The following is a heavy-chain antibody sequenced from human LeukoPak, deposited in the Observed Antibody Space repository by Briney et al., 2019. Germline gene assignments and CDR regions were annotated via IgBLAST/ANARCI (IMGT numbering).Heavy chain of an antibody. Sequence: SETLSLTCTVSGGSISSYYWSWIRQPPGNGLEWIGYIYYSGSTNYNPSLKSRVTISVDTSKNQFSLKLSSVTAADTAVYYCATSSGWSRGEFDYWGQGTLVTVSS. CDR2: IYYSGST. V-gene: IGHV4-59*08. CDR3: ATSSGWSRGEFDY. CDR1: GGSISSYY. D-gene: IGHD6-19*01. J-gene: IGHJ4*02.